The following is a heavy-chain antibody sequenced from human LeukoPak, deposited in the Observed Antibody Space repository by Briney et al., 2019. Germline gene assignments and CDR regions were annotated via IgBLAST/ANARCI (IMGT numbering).Heavy chain of an antibody. CDR3: ARDIEEDYYGSGSYYNFDY. CDR2: ISAYNGNT. J-gene: IGHJ4*02. CDR1: GYTFTSYG. D-gene: IGHD3-10*01. Sequence: ASVKVSCKASGYTFTSYGTSWVRQAPGQGLEWMGWISAYNGNTNYAQKLQGRVTMTTDTSTSTAYMELRSLRSDDTAVYYCARDIEEDYYGSGSYYNFDYWGQGTLVAVSS. V-gene: IGHV1-18*01.